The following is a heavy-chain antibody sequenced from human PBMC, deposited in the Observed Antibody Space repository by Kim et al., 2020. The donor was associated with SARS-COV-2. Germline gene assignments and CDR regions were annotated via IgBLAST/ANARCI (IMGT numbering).Heavy chain of an antibody. D-gene: IGHD6-19*01. J-gene: IGHJ4*02. V-gene: IGHV3-9*01. CDR2: ISWNSGNM. CDR1: GFTFDDYA. CDR3: AKSLGSGWHYFDY. Sequence: GGSLRLSCAASGFTFDDYAMHWVRQAPGKGLEWVSGISWNSGNMGYADSVKGRFTISIDNAKNSLYLQMNSLRAEDTALYYCAKSLGSGWHYFDYWGQGT.